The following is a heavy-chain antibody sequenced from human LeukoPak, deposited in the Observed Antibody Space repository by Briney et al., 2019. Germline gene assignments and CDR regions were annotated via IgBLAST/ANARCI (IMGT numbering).Heavy chain of an antibody. V-gene: IGHV4-59*08. CDR2: VYYSGTT. CDR3: ARARTYYDYVWGSYRPNRFDP. CDR1: GGSITSHY. D-gene: IGHD3-16*02. Sequence: SSETLSLTCTVSGGSITSHYWSWIRQPPGKGLEWIGYVYYSGTTNYNPSLKSRVTISVDTSKNQFSLKLSSVTAADTAVYYCARARTYYDYVWGSYRPNRFDPWGQGTLVTVSS. J-gene: IGHJ5*02.